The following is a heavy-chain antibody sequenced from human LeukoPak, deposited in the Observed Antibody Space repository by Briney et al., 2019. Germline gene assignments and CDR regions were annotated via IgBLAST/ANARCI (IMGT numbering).Heavy chain of an antibody. CDR1: GFTFSDYY. V-gene: IGHV3-11*04. CDR3: ARAPKGYSSPWAYYYYYMDV. D-gene: IGHD6-13*01. J-gene: IGHJ6*03. CDR2: ISNSESTK. Sequence: GGSLRLSRAASGFTFSDYYMSWIRQAPGKGLEWISYISNSESTKYYADSVKGRFTISRDNAKNSLYLQMNSLRAEDTAVYYCARAPKGYSSPWAYYYYYMDVWGKGTTVTVSS.